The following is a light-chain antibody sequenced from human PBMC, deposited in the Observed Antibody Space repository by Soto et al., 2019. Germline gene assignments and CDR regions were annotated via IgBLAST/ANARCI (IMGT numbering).Light chain of an antibody. V-gene: IGKV1-5*01. CDR1: QSINTY. Sequence: DIQTTQSPSSLSASVGDRVTITCRASQSINTYLNWYQQKPGKAPKLLIYDASTLESGVPSKFSGGGSGTEFTLTISSLQPDDFATYYCQHYNSFPWTFGQGTKVDIK. J-gene: IGKJ1*01. CDR2: DAS. CDR3: QHYNSFPWT.